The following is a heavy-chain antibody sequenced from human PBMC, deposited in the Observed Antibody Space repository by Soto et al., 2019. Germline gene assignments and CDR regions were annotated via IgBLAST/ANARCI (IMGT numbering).Heavy chain of an antibody. V-gene: IGHV4-59*01. CDR3: ARGINSYNWNYVGFDY. CDR2: IYYSGST. D-gene: IGHD1-7*01. Sequence: SETLSLTCTVSGGPISSYYWSWIRQPPGKGLEWIGYIYYSGSTNYNPSLKSRVTISVDTSKNQFSLKLSSVTAVDTAVYYCARGINSYNWNYVGFDYWGQGTLVTVSS. CDR1: GGPISSYY. J-gene: IGHJ4*02.